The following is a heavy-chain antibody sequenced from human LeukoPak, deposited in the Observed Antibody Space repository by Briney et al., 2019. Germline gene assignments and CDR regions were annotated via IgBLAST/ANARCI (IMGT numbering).Heavy chain of an antibody. D-gene: IGHD3-16*01. CDR3: ARDRGPEWWGSFDY. Sequence: ASVKVSCKASGYTFTGFYLHWVRQAPGQGLEWMGWINPNSGGTNYAQKFQGRVTMTRDTSINTAYMELSSLRSDDTAVYYCARDRGPEWWGSFDYWGQGSLVTVSS. J-gene: IGHJ4*02. CDR1: GYTFTGFY. CDR2: INPNSGGT. V-gene: IGHV1-2*02.